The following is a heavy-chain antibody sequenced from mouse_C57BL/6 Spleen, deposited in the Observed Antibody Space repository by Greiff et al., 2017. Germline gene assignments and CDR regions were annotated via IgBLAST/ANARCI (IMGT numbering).Heavy chain of an antibody. CDR3: ARDQSNYVLYAMDY. J-gene: IGHJ4*01. CDR2: ISYDGSN. Sequence: EVHLVESGPGLVKPSQSLSLTCSVTGYSITSGYYWNWLRQFPGNKLEWMGYISYDGSNNYNPSLKNRISITRDTSKNQFFLKLNSVTTEDTATYYCARDQSNYVLYAMDYWGQGTSVTVSS. CDR1: GYSITSGYY. V-gene: IGHV3-6*01. D-gene: IGHD2-5*01.